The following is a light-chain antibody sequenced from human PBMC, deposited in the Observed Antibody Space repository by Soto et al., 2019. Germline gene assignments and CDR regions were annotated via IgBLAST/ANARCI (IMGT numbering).Light chain of an antibody. V-gene: IGLV1-51*02. CDR1: SSNIGNNY. CDR3: GTWDSSLNAWV. Sequence: QSVLTQPPSVSAAPGQKVTITCSGSSSNIGNNYVSWYQQFPGTAPKLLIYENNKRPSGIPDRFSGSKSGTSATLGIAGLQTGDEADYYCGTWDSSLNAWVFGGGTKLTVL. J-gene: IGLJ3*02. CDR2: ENN.